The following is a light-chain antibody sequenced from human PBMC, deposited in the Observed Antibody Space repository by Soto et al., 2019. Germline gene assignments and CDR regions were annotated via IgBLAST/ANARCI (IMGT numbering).Light chain of an antibody. Sequence: QSALTQAPSASGSPGQSVAISCTGTSSDVGGYNYVSWYQQHPGKAPKLMIYEVNKRPSGVPERFSGSKSGNTASLTVSGLQAEVEADYSCSSYACTRTLFGTGPK. CDR2: EVN. J-gene: IGLJ1*01. V-gene: IGLV2-8*01. CDR1: SSDVGGYNY. CDR3: SSYACTRTL.